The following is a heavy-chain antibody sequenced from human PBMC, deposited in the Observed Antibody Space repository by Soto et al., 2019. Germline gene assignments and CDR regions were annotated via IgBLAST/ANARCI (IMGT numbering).Heavy chain of an antibody. Sequence: EVQLLESGGGLVQPGGSLRLSCAASGFTFSSYAMSWVRQALGKGREWVSAISGSGGSTYYADSVKGRFTISRDNSKNTRYLQMNSLRAEDTAVYYCAKGSVVAATTYDYWGQGTLVTVSS. CDR1: GFTFSSYA. D-gene: IGHD2-15*01. CDR2: ISGSGGST. V-gene: IGHV3-23*01. CDR3: AKGSVVAATTYDY. J-gene: IGHJ4*02.